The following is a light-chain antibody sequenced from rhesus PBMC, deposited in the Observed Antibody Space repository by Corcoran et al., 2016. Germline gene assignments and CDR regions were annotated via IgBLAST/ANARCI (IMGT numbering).Light chain of an antibody. CDR1: QGISSW. Sequence: DIQMTQSPSSLSASVGDRVTITCRASQGISSWLAWYQQKPGKAPKLLIYKASSLQTGVPSRVSGSGSGTDLTITIRSLQPEDFATYYCQRYNGAPPTFGGGTKVDIK. J-gene: IGKJ4*01. CDR2: KAS. CDR3: QRYNGAPPT. V-gene: IGKV1-21*01.